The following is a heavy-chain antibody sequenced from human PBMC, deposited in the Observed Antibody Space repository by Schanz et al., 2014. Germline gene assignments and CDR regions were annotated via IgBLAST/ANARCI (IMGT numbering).Heavy chain of an antibody. CDR2: IWYDGTDR. V-gene: IGHV3-33*06. D-gene: IGHD6-6*01. J-gene: IGHJ6*02. CDR1: GFTFNNYG. CDR3: AKGSMAARPLLPTDYYFYGTDI. Sequence: QVQLVESGGGVVRPGRSLRLSCAASGFTFNNYGMHWVRQAPGKGLEWVAVIWYDGTDRYYADSVKGRFTISRDNSKNTVYLQMTSLRAEDTAVYYCAKGSMAARPLLPTDYYFYGTDIWGQGTTVTVSS.